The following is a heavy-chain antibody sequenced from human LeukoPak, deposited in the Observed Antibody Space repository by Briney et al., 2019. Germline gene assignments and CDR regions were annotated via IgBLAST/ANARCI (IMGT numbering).Heavy chain of an antibody. J-gene: IGHJ6*02. CDR1: GFTFSSYA. CDR3: AKSSSNRVYYYGMDV. D-gene: IGHD4-4*01. CDR2: ISGSGGST. V-gene: IGHV3-23*01. Sequence: GGSLRLSCAASGFTFSSYAMSWVRQAPGKGLEWVSAISGSGGSTYYADSVKGRFTISRDNSKNTLYLQMNSLRAEDTAVYYCAKSSSNRVYYYGMDVWGQGTTVAVSS.